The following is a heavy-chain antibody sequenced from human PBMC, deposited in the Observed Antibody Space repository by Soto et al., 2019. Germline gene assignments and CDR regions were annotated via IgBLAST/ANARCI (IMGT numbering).Heavy chain of an antibody. J-gene: IGHJ5*02. Sequence: ASVKVSCKASGDSFTGYYIPWVRQAPGQGLEWMGWISLKSGSTNFAEKFRGWATVTRDTSTSTAYLELSSLTSNDTAVSYGSRSRGSYSKWFGPWGKGTRVTVSS. CDR3: SRSRGSYSKWFGP. D-gene: IGHD3-10*01. CDR2: ISLKSGST. V-gene: IGHV1-2*04. CDR1: GDSFTGYY.